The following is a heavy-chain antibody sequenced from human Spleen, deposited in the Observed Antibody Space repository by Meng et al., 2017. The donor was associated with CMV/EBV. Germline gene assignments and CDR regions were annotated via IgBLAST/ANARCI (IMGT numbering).Heavy chain of an antibody. V-gene: IGHV3-30-3*01. J-gene: IGHJ6*02. CDR2: ISYDGSDK. Sequence: GESLKISCAASGFTFRTYAMHWVRQAPGKGLDWVAVISYDGSDKYYSDSVKGRFTISRDNSKNTLYLQTNSLRAEDTAVYYCARDIVVFPMRYGMDVWGQGTTVTVSS. D-gene: IGHD1-26*01. CDR1: GFTFRTYA. CDR3: ARDIVVFPMRYGMDV.